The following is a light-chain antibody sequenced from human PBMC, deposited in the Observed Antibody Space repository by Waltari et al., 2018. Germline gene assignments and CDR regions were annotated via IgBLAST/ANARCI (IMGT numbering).Light chain of an antibody. J-gene: IGKJ2*01. V-gene: IGKV4-1*01. CDR3: QQYYATPNT. Sequence: DIVVTQSPDSLAVSLGERATINCKSSQSLFHTNNKNYLAWYQQKPGQPPKLLIYWASTRDSGVPDRFSGSWSGTDFTLAISSLQPEDVAVYYCQQYYATPNTFGQGTNVEIK. CDR2: WAS. CDR1: QSLFHTNNKNY.